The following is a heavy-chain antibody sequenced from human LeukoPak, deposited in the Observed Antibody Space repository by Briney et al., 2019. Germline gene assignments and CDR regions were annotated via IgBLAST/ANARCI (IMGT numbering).Heavy chain of an antibody. CDR3: ATAPGAFDL. CDR2: INPNSGGT. CDR1: GYTFTGYY. J-gene: IGHJ3*01. V-gene: IGHV1-2*02. Sequence: ASVKVSCKASGYTFTGYYMHWVQQAPGQGLEWMGWINPNSGGTNSAQNFQGRVTMSRDTSISTVYMELSRLRSDDTAVYYCATAPGAFDLWGQGTMVTVSS.